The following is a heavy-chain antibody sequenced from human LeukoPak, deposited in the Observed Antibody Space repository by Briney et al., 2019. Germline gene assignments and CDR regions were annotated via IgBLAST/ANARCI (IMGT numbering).Heavy chain of an antibody. CDR3: GRGRGNGRPENYFDY. D-gene: IGHD2-8*01. V-gene: IGHV1-8*01. CDR2: MNPNSVNT. J-gene: IGHJ4*02. Sequence: VASVKVSCKASGYTFTSYDINWVRQATGQGLEWMGWMNPNSVNTGYAQKFQGRVTMTRNTSISTAYMELSSLRSEDTAVYYCGRGRGNGRPENYFDYWGQGTLVTVSS. CDR1: GYTFTSYD.